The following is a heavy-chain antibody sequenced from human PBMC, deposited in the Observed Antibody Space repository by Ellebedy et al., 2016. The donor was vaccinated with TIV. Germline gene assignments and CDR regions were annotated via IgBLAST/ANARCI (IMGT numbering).Heavy chain of an antibody. CDR1: GFTFNSYA. CDR2: ISSSSSYI. V-gene: IGHV3-21*01. Sequence: GESLKISCAASGFTFNSYAMSWVRQAPGKGLEWVSSISSSSSYIYYGDSVKGRFTISRDNAKNSLYLQMNSLRAEDTAVYYCARDPMTLARGMDVWGHGTSVTVSS. D-gene: IGHD3/OR15-3a*01. CDR3: ARDPMTLARGMDV. J-gene: IGHJ6*02.